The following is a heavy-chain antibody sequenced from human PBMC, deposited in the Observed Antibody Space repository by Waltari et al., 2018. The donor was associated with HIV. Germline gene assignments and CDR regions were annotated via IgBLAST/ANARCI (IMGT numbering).Heavy chain of an antibody. CDR3: MRRDDCISGHCPFDY. CDR1: GGFISGSTYY. CDR2: IKYSGNT. Sequence: QLQLQESGPGLVRPSETLSLTCTVSGGFISGSTYYWAWIRQTPERGLEWIGGIKYSGNTFYKSSLKSRATMSIDTSKNQFSLRLNSLTAADTAVYYCMRRDDCISGHCPFDYWGQGILVTVSS. J-gene: IGHJ4*02. V-gene: IGHV4-39*01. D-gene: IGHD2-15*01.